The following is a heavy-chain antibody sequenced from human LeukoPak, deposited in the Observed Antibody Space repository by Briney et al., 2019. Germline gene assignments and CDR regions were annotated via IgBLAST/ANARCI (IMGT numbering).Heavy chain of an antibody. CDR1: GFSLSTSGVG. V-gene: IGHV2-5*02. J-gene: IGHJ4*02. Sequence: SGPTLVNPTQTLTLTCTSFGFSLSTSGVGVGWIRQPPGKALEWLALIYWDDDKRYSPSLKSRLTITKDTSKNQVVLTMTNMDPVDTATYYCAHAGKSWDDSSGWDDYYFDYWGQGTLVTVSS. CDR3: AHAGKSWDDSSGWDDYYFDY. CDR2: IYWDDDK. D-gene: IGHD3-22*01.